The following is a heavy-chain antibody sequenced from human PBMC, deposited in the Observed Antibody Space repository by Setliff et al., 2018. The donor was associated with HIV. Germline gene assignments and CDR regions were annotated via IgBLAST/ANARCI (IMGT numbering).Heavy chain of an antibody. Sequence: TLSLTCAVYGGSFSGYYWSWIRQPPGKGLEWIGEINHSGSTNYNPSLKSRVTISVDTSKNQFSLKLSSVTAADTAVYYCNIYYYYYMDVWGKGTTVTVSS. CDR1: GGSFSGYY. CDR3: NIYYYYYMDV. V-gene: IGHV4-34*01. CDR2: INHSGST. J-gene: IGHJ6*03.